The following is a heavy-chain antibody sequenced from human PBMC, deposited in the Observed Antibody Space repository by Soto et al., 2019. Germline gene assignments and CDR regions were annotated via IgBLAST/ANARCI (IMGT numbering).Heavy chain of an antibody. CDR3: AKGPREIGYSSSWYYFDY. Sequence: GGSLRLSCAASGFTFSSYAMSWVRQAPGKGLEWVSAISGSGGSTYYADSVKGRFTISRDNSKNTLYLQMNSLRAEDTAVYYCAKGPREIGYSSSWYYFDYWGQGTRVTVSS. J-gene: IGHJ4*02. D-gene: IGHD6-13*01. CDR2: ISGSGGST. V-gene: IGHV3-23*01. CDR1: GFTFSSYA.